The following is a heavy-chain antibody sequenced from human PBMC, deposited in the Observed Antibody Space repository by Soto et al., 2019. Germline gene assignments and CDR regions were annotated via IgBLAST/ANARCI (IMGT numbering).Heavy chain of an antibody. Sequence: GGSLRLSCAASGFTFSSYGMHWVRQAPGKGLEWVAVIWYDGSNKYYADSVKGRFTISRDNSKNTLYLQMNSLRAEDTAVYYCARAIHIGIYYYYYGMDVWGQGTTVTVSS. V-gene: IGHV3-33*01. CDR1: GFTFSSYG. CDR3: ARAIHIGIYYYYYGMDV. CDR2: IWYDGSNK. D-gene: IGHD2-21*01. J-gene: IGHJ6*02.